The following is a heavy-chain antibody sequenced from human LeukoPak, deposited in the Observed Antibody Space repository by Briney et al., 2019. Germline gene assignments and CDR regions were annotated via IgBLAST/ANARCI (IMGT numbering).Heavy chain of an antibody. J-gene: IGHJ4*02. CDR1: GGSISSGDYY. V-gene: IGHV4-30-4*08. D-gene: IGHD6-13*01. CDR3: ARDRGSSSPANYFDY. CDR2: IYYSGST. Sequence: SQTLSLTCTVSGGSISSGDYYWSWIRQPPGKGLEWIGYIYYSGSTYYNPSLKSRVTISVDTSKNQFSLKLSPVTAADTAVYYCARDRGSSSPANYFDYWGQGTLVTVSS.